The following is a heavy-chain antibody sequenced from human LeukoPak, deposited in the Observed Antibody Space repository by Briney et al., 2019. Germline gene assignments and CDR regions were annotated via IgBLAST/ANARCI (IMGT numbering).Heavy chain of an antibody. V-gene: IGHV3-64*04. D-gene: IGHD5-18*01. J-gene: IGHJ4*02. CDR2: ISSNGGST. CDR3: ARDYSYGYFDY. CDR1: GFTFSSYA. Sequence: GGSLRLSCSASGFTFSSYAMHWVRQAPGKGLEYVSAISSNGGSTYYADSVKGRFTISRDNSKSTLYLQMNSLRAEDTAVYYCARDYSYGYFDYWGQGTLVTVSS.